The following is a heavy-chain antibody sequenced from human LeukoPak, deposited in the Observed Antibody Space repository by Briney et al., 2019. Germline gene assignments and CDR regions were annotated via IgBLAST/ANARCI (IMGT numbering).Heavy chain of an antibody. Sequence: PGGSLRLSCAASGFTFSSYAMHWVRQAPGKGLEWVAVISYDGSNKYYADSVKGRFTISRDNSKNTLYLQMNSLRAEDTAVYYCASHPQPQYYFDYWGQGTLVTVSS. V-gene: IGHV3-30-3*01. CDR1: GFTFSSYA. J-gene: IGHJ4*02. CDR2: ISYDGSNK. CDR3: ASHPQPQYYFDY.